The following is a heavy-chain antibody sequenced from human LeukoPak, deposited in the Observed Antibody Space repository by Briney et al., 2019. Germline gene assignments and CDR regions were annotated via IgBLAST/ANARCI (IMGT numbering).Heavy chain of an antibody. Sequence: SETLSLTCAVYGGSFSGYYWSWIRQPPGKGLEWIGEINHSGSTNYNPSLKSRITISVDTSKNQFSLKLSSVTAADTAVYYCARVSQKYYYYYYGMDVWGQGTTVTVSS. CDR3: ARVSQKYYYYYYGMDV. CDR1: GGSFSGYY. J-gene: IGHJ6*02. V-gene: IGHV4-34*01. CDR2: INHSGST.